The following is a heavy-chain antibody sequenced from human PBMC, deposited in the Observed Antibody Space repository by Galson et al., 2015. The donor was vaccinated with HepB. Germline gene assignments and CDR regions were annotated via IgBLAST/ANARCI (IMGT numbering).Heavy chain of an antibody. CDR3: ARGYSSSWYTLYWYFDL. CDR2: IKQDGSEK. CDR1: GFTFSSYW. Sequence: SLRLSCAASGFTFSSYWMSWVRQAPGKGLEWVANIKQDGSEKYYVDSVKGRFTISRDNAKNSLYLQMNSLRAEDTAVYYCARGYSSSWYTLYWYFDLWGRGTLVTVSS. J-gene: IGHJ2*01. D-gene: IGHD6-13*01. V-gene: IGHV3-7*03.